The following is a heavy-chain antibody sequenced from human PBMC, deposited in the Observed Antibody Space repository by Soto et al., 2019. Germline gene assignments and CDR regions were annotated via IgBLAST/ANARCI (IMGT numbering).Heavy chain of an antibody. Sequence: KISCKASGGTFSSYSISWVRQAPGQGLEWMGGIIPIFGTANYAQKFQGRVTITADESTSTAYMELSSLRSEDTAVYYCARGAYCSSTSCLEPFDYWGQGTLVTVSS. D-gene: IGHD2-2*01. V-gene: IGHV1-69*01. CDR2: IIPIFGTA. J-gene: IGHJ4*02. CDR1: GGTFSSYS. CDR3: ARGAYCSSTSCLEPFDY.